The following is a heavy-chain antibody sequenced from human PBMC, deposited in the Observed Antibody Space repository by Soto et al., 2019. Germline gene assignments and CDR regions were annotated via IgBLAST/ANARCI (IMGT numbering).Heavy chain of an antibody. D-gene: IGHD1-20*01. CDR3: ARETITSHMDV. Sequence: SETLSLTCTVSGGSISSYYWSWIRQPPGKGLEWIGYIYYSGSTDYNPSLKSRVTISVDTSKNQFSLKLSSVTAADTAVYYCARETITSHMDVWGKGPTVTVSS. CDR1: GGSISSYY. J-gene: IGHJ6*03. V-gene: IGHV4-59*01. CDR2: IYYSGST.